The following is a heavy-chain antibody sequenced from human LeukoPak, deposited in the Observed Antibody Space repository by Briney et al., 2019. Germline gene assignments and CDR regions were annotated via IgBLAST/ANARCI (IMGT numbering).Heavy chain of an antibody. CDR1: GYTFSNYW. CDR3: ARPGYRSRYFDY. D-gene: IGHD6-19*01. J-gene: IGHJ4*02. Sequence: GESLKISCQGSGYTFSNYWIGWVRQMPGKGLEWMGSINPGDSETMYSPSFQGQVTISADKSISTAYLQWSSLKASDTAMYYCARPGYRSRYFDYWGQGTLVTVSS. V-gene: IGHV5-51*01. CDR2: INPGDSET.